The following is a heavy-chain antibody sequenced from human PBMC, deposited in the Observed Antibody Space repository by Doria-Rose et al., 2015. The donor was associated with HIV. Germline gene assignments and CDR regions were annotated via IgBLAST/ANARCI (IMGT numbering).Heavy chain of an antibody. CDR1: GGSFSGYY. CDR3: ARGVLRGGWNDVDYYYGMDV. D-gene: IGHD1-1*01. V-gene: IGHV4-34*01. CDR2: IKHSGST. J-gene: IGHJ6*02. Sequence: QVQLQQWGAGLVKPSETLSLTCAVFGGSFSGYYWSWIRQPPGKGLEWIGEIKHSGSTNYNTSLKSRVTISLDTPKILFSLKRCSVAAADTAVYYCARGVLRGGWNDVDYYYGMDVWGQGTAVTVSS.